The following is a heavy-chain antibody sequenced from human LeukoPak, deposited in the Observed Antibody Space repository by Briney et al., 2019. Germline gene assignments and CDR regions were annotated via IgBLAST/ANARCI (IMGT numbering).Heavy chain of an antibody. D-gene: IGHD2-2*01. CDR1: GRSSRLYY. Sequence: SEALSLTCAVYGRSSRLYYWSWIRQPPGKGLEWIGEINHSGSTNYNPSLKSRVTISVDTSKNQFSLKLSTVPAADTAVYYCAGREVVPAAMWPRVVYNWFDPWGQGTLVTVSS. CDR3: AGREVVPAAMWPRVVYNWFDP. J-gene: IGHJ5*02. V-gene: IGHV4-34*01. CDR2: INHSGST.